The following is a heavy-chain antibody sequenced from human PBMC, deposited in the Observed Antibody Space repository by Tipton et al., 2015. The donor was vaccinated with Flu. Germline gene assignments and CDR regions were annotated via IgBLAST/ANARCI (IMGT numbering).Heavy chain of an antibody. CDR3: ARDRGYSSSPHDAFDI. CDR2: IIPILGTA. D-gene: IGHD6-6*01. CDR1: GGTFSSYA. Sequence: QVQLVQSGAEVKKPGSSVKVSCKASGGTFSSYAISWVRQAPGQGLEWMGGIIPILGTANYAQKFQGRVTITAGESTSTAYMELSSLRSEDTAVYYCARDRGYSSSPHDAFDIWGQGTMVTVSS. V-gene: IGHV1-69*01. J-gene: IGHJ3*02.